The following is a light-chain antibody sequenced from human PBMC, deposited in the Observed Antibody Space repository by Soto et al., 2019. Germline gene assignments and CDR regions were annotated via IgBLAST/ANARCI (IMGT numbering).Light chain of an antibody. V-gene: IGKV1-39*01. CDR2: AAS. Sequence: DIQMTQSPSSLSAFVGDRVTITCRASQSISSYLNWYQQKPGRAPKLLIYAASNLQSGVPSRFSGSGSGTDFTLTISSLRPEEFATYYCQQSYTNPYTFGQGTKLEIK. J-gene: IGKJ2*01. CDR3: QQSYTNPYT. CDR1: QSISSY.